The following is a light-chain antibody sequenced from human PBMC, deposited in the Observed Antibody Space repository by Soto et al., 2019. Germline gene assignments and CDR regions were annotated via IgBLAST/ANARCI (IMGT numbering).Light chain of an antibody. V-gene: IGKV3D-20*02. CDR2: GAS. Sequence: EIVFTQSAGILSLSPGERASLSCGASQSITSSFLAWYQQKPGQAPRLLIYGASSRATGIPDRFSGTGSETDFTLTINRLEPEDFAVYYCQQRSKWPPEVTFGQGTRLEIK. CDR3: QQRSKWPPEVT. J-gene: IGKJ5*01. CDR1: QSITSSF.